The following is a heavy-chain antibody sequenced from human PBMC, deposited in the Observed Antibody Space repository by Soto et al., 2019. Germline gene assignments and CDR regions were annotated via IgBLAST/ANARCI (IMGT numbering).Heavy chain of an antibody. J-gene: IGHJ6*02. CDR1: GGTFSSYA. V-gene: IGHV1-69*01. CDR3: ARNPIDYDSSGYLFYYYYGMDV. D-gene: IGHD3-22*01. CDR2: IIPIFGTA. Sequence: QVQLVQSGAEVKKPGSSVKVSCKASGGTFSSYAISWVRQAPGQGLEWMGGIIPIFGTANYAQKFQGRVTITADESTSTAYMELSRLRSVDTSENYCARNPIDYDSSGYLFYYYYGMDVWGQGTTVTVSS.